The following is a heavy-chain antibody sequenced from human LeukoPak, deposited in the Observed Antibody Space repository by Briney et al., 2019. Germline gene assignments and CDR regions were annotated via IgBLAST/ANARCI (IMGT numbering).Heavy chain of an antibody. J-gene: IGHJ4*02. Sequence: GGSLRLSCAASGFTFTYAWMSWVRQAPGKGLEWISYISSGGTIYYAESVKGRFTISRDNAKNSLYLQMKSLRAEDTAVYYCARVSRVTTNFDYWGQGTLVTVSS. D-gene: IGHD1-1*01. CDR2: ISSGGTI. CDR1: GFTFTYAW. V-gene: IGHV3-69-1*02. CDR3: ARVSRVTTNFDY.